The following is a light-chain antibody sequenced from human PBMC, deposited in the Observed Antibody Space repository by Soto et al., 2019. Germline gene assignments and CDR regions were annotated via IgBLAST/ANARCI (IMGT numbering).Light chain of an antibody. CDR3: QQRHMLPIT. CDR2: DAY. J-gene: IGKJ5*01. Sequence: EIVITQSPVTLSLSPGERATLSCRASQSFRGLLAWYQQKPGQAPRLLIYDAYNRATGIPPRFSGSGSGTDFTLTISSLEPEDSAVYYCQQRHMLPITFGQGTRLEIK. CDR1: QSFRGL. V-gene: IGKV3-11*01.